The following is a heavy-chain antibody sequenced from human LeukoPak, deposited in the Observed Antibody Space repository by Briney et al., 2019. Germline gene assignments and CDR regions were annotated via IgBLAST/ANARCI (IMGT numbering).Heavy chain of an antibody. CDR1: GFTFSTHT. J-gene: IGHJ4*02. V-gene: IGHV3-23*01. D-gene: IGHD6-6*01. CDR3: AKAKYSSSSDLLDY. Sequence: GGSLRLSCAASGFTFSTHTMSWVRQAPGKGLEWVSALWGNNKNIYYADSVKGRFTISRDISKNTLFLQMNSLRADDTAVYYCAKAKYSSSSDLLDYWGQGTLVTVSS. CDR2: LWGNNKNI.